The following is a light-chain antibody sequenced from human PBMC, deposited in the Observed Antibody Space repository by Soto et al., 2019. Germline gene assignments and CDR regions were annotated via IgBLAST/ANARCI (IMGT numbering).Light chain of an antibody. J-gene: IGLJ2*01. CDR2: DVS. CDR1: SSDVGGYNY. Sequence: QSALTQPASVSGSPGQSITISCTGTSSDVGGYNYVSWYQRQPGKAPKLMIYDVSNRPSGVSNRFSGSKSGNTASLTISVLQAEDEADYYCGSYTSSSTLVVFGGGTKVTVL. CDR3: GSYTSSSTLVV. V-gene: IGLV2-14*01.